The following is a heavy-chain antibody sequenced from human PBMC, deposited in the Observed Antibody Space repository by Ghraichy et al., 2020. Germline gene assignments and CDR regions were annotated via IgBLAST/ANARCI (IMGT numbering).Heavy chain of an antibody. CDR3: VREKNPAVAGARCDY. CDR2: IGTDGST. D-gene: IGHD6-19*01. Sequence: GGSLRLSCAVSGLSVSNNYMSWVRQAPGKELEWLSVIGTDGSTHYAHSVRGRFIISRDKSKNSLFLQMNSLRAEDTAVYYCVREKNPAVAGARCDYWGQGTLVTVSS. V-gene: IGHV3-53*01. J-gene: IGHJ4*02. CDR1: GLSVSNNY.